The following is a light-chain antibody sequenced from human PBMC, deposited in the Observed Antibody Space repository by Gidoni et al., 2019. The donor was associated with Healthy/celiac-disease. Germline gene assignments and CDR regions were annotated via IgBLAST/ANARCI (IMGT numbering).Light chain of an antibody. CDR2: DAS. Sequence: IVLTQSPATLSLSPGERATLACRASQSVSSYLAWYQQKPGQAPRLLIYDASNRATGLPARFSGSGSGTDFTLTISSLEPEDFAVYYCQQSSNWQLTFXGXTKVEIK. V-gene: IGKV3-11*01. J-gene: IGKJ4*01. CDR3: QQSSNWQLT. CDR1: QSVSSY.